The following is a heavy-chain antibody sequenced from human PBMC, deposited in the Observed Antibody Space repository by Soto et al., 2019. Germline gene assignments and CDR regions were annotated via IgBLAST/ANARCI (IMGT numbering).Heavy chain of an antibody. J-gene: IGHJ4*02. V-gene: IGHV3-33*01. CDR2: IWYDGSNK. CDR1: GFTFSSYG. Sequence: GGSLRLSCAASGFTFSSYGMHWVRQAPGKGLEWVAVIWYDGSNKYYADSVKGRFTISRDNSKNTLYLQMNSLRAEDTAVYYCARDKSLGRVGRLVPLDYWGQGTLVTVSS. CDR3: ARDKSLGRVGRLVPLDY. D-gene: IGHD1-26*01.